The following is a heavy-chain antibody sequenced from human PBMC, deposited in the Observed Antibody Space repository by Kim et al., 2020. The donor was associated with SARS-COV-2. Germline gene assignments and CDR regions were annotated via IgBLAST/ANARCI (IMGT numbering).Heavy chain of an antibody. CDR3: ASSRAVWASQQLVDY. J-gene: IGHJ4*02. Sequence: KFQGRVTITADESTSTAYMELSSLRSEDTAVYYCASSRAVWASQQLVDYWGQGTLVTVSS. D-gene: IGHD6-13*01. V-gene: IGHV1-69*01.